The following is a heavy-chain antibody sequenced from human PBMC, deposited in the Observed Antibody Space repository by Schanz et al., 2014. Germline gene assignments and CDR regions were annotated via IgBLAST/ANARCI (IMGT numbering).Heavy chain of an antibody. J-gene: IGHJ4*02. CDR1: GFTFSTYA. CDR2: IWNNGVTK. Sequence: QVQLVESGGGVVQPGRSLRLSCAASGFTFSTYAMSWVRQAPGKGLEWVAVIWNNGVTKYYADSVRGRFTISRDRFQNTLYLRMSSLRAEDTAVYYCARPRFDYGEVDYWGQGTLXTVSS. CDR3: ARPRFDYGEVDY. D-gene: IGHD4-17*01. V-gene: IGHV3-33*08.